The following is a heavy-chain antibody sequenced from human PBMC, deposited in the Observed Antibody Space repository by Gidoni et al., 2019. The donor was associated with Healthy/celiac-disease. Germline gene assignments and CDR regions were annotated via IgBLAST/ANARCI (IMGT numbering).Heavy chain of an antibody. Sequence: QVQLVQSGAAVKKPGSSVKVSCKTSGGTFSSSAISWVRQAPGQGLEWVGGIIPIFATANYAQKFRGRVTITADESTSTAYMELSSLRSEDTAVYYCARGAYYYDSSGYYNADFDLWGRGTLVTVSS. CDR1: GGTFSSSA. V-gene: IGHV1-69*01. CDR3: ARGAYYYDSSGYYNADFDL. CDR2: IIPIFATA. J-gene: IGHJ2*01. D-gene: IGHD3-22*01.